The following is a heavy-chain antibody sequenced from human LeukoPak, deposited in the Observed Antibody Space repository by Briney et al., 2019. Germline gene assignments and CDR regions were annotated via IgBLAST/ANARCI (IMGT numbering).Heavy chain of an antibody. Sequence: GGSLRLSCAASGFTFSSYAMSWVRQAPGKGLEWVSAISGSGGSTYYADSVKGRFTISRDNSKNTLYLQMNSLRAEDTAVYYCAKDTLGDWGTYYFDYWGQGTLVTVYS. CDR1: GFTFSSYA. CDR3: AKDTLGDWGTYYFDY. CDR2: ISGSGGST. D-gene: IGHD2-21*02. V-gene: IGHV3-23*01. J-gene: IGHJ4*02.